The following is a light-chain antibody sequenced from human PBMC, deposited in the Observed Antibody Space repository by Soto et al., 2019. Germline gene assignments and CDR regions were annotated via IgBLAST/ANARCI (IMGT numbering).Light chain of an antibody. CDR2: DVS. Sequence: QSVLTQPASVSGSPGQSITISCVGTSSDIGDYNYVSWYQQHPGKVPKVIIYDVSNRPSGVPYRFSGTKSGNTASLTVSGLQAEDEADYYCCSYTRSGTLIFGTGTKLTVL. CDR3: CSYTRSGTLI. J-gene: IGLJ1*01. CDR1: SSDIGDYNY. V-gene: IGLV2-14*01.